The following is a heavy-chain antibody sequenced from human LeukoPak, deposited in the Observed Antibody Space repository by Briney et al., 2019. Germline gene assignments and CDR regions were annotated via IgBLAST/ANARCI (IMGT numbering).Heavy chain of an antibody. CDR3: AREGSSPLDL. D-gene: IGHD6-6*01. V-gene: IGHV4-61*02. Sequence: PSETLSLTCTVSGGSISSGSYYWSWIRQPAGKGLEWIGRIYTSGSTNYNPSLKSRVTISVDTSKNQFSLKLSSVTAADTAAYYCAREGSSPLDLWGRGTLVTVSS. CDR1: GGSISSGSYY. CDR2: IYTSGST. J-gene: IGHJ2*01.